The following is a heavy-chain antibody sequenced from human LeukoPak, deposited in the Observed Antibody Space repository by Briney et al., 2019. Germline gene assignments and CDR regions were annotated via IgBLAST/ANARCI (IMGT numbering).Heavy chain of an antibody. CDR3: ARHQVAARPDY. D-gene: IGHD6-6*01. CDR1: GGSISSTSYY. V-gene: IGHV4-39*01. CDR2: IYYSGST. J-gene: IGHJ4*02. Sequence: SETLSLTCTVSGGSISSTSYYWGWIRQPPGKGLEWIGNIYYSGSTSYNPSLKSRVTISVDTSKNQFSLKLSSVTAADTAVYYCARHQVAARPDYWAREPWSPSPQ.